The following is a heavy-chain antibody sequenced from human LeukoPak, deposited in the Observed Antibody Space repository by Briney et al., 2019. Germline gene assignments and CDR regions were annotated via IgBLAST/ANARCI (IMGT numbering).Heavy chain of an antibody. CDR2: IYPGDSDT. CDR1: GYSFTSYW. Sequence: GESLKISCKGSGYSFTSYWIGWVRQMPGKGLEWMGIIYPGDSDTRHSPSFQGQVTISADKSISTAYLQWSSLRAKDTALYYCARDYYDSSGSSWFDPWGQGTLVTVSS. D-gene: IGHD3-22*01. V-gene: IGHV5-51*01. CDR3: ARDYYDSSGSSWFDP. J-gene: IGHJ5*02.